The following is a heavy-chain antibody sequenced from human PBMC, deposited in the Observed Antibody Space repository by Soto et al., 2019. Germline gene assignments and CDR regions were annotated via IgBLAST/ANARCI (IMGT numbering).Heavy chain of an antibody. D-gene: IGHD3-10*01. V-gene: IGHV3-53*01. CDR2: IYSGGST. J-gene: IGHJ3*02. CDR3: ARAAPSGFDALDI. Sequence: RQAPGKGLESVSDIYSGGSTYDADSVKGRFTISRDNSMNTVYLQMTSLRAVDTAVYYCARAAPSGFDALDICGQGTMVTVS.